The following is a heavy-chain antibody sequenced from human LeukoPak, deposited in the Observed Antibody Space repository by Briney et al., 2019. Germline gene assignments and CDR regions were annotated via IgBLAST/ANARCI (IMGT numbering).Heavy chain of an antibody. D-gene: IGHD6-13*01. CDR2: ISGSGGTT. CDR1: GFTFSNYA. J-gene: IGHJ2*01. Sequence: GGSLRLSCAASGFTFSNYAMSWVRQAPGKGLEWVSAISGSGGTTYYADSVRGRFSISRDNSDNPLFLQINSLRAEDTAVYYFAKQSVSAYTSRWDWYFDLWGRGTLVTVSS. V-gene: IGHV3-23*01. CDR3: AKQSVSAYTSRWDWYFDL.